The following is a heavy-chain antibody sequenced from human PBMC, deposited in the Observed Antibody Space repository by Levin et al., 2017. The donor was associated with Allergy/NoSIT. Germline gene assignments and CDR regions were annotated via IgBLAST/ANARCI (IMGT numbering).Heavy chain of an antibody. CDR1: GFTFSSYA. D-gene: IGHD3-10*01. Sequence: GGSLRLSCAASGFTFSSYAMSWVRQAPGKGLEWVSAISGSGGSTYYADSVKGRFTISRDNSKNTLYLQMNSLRAEDTAVYYCAKDVLGYYGSGGVGYFDYWGQGTLVTVSS. J-gene: IGHJ4*02. CDR2: ISGSGGST. CDR3: AKDVLGYYGSGGVGYFDY. V-gene: IGHV3-23*01.